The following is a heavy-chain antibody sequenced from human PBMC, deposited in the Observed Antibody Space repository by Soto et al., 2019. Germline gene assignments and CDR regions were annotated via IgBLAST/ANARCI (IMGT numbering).Heavy chain of an antibody. D-gene: IGHD6-13*01. Sequence: GSLRLSCAASGFTFSSDWMSWVRQAPGKGLEWVANIKQDGSEKYYVDSVKGRFTISRDNAKNSLYLQMNSLRAEDTAVYYCARSGKDSSSWYSREYYYYGMDVWGQGTTVTVSS. CDR3: ARSGKDSSSWYSREYYYYGMDV. CDR2: IKQDGSEK. J-gene: IGHJ6*02. V-gene: IGHV3-7*03. CDR1: GFTFSSDW.